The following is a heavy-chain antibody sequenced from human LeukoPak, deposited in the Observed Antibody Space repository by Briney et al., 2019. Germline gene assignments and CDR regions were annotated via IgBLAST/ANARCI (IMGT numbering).Heavy chain of an antibody. D-gene: IGHD3-16*01. V-gene: IGHV3-9*01. CDR3: AKGRGYDYVWGSYSDFDY. Sequence: GGSLRLSCAASGFTFDDYAMHWVRQAPGKGLEWVSGISWNSGSIGYADSVKGRFTISRDNAKNSLYLQMNSLRAEDTALYYCAKGRGYDYVWGSYSDFDYWGQGTLVTVSS. CDR1: GFTFDDYA. J-gene: IGHJ4*02. CDR2: ISWNSGSI.